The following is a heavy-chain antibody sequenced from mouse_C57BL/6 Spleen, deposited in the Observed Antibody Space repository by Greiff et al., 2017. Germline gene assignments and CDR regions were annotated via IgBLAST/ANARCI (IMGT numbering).Heavy chain of an antibody. CDR2: IHPNSGST. D-gene: IGHD1-1*01. V-gene: IGHV1-64*01. J-gene: IGHJ4*01. CDR1: GYTFTSYW. CDR3: AREGVEATEGYAMGY. Sequence: QVQLQQPGAELVKPGASVKLSCKASGYTFTSYWMHWVKQRPGQGLEWIGMIHPNSGSTNYNEKFKSKATLTVDKSSSTAYMQLSSLTSEDSAVYYCAREGVEATEGYAMGYWGQGTSVTVSS.